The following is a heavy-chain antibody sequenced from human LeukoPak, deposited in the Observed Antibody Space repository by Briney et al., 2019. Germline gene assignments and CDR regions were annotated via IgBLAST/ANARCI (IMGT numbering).Heavy chain of an antibody. Sequence: AASVKVSCTVSGYTLTELSMHWVRQAPGKGLEWMGGFDPEDGETIYAQKFQSRVTMTTDTSTSTAYMELRSLRYDDTAVYYCARARVADFDYWGQGTLVTVSS. CDR1: GYTLTELS. CDR3: ARARVADFDY. CDR2: FDPEDGET. V-gene: IGHV1-24*01. D-gene: IGHD6-19*01. J-gene: IGHJ4*02.